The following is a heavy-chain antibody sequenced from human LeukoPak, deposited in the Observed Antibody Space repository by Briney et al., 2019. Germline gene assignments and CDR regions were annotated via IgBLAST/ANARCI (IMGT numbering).Heavy chain of an antibody. CDR3: ARGDDSSGYYNY. D-gene: IGHD3-22*01. V-gene: IGHV4-4*07. CDR1: GGSISSYY. CDR2: IYTSGST. Sequence: SETLSLTCTVSGGSISSYYWSWIRQPAGKGLEWIGRIYTSGSTNYNPSLKSRVTMSVDTSKNQFSLKLSSVPAADTAVYYCARGDDSSGYYNYWGQGTLVTVSS. J-gene: IGHJ4*02.